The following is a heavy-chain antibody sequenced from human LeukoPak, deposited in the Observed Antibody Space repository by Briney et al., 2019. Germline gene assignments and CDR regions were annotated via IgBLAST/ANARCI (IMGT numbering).Heavy chain of an antibody. Sequence: GESLKISCKGSGYTFTRHWIGWVRQMPGRGLEWMGIIYPGDSDTRYSPSFQGQVTISADESISTAYLQWSSLKASDSAMYYCARRDGNSYGYPPFDYWGQGPRVTVAS. D-gene: IGHD5-18*01. CDR1: GYTFTRHW. CDR3: ARRDGNSYGYPPFDY. CDR2: IYPGDSDT. V-gene: IGHV5-51*01. J-gene: IGHJ4*02.